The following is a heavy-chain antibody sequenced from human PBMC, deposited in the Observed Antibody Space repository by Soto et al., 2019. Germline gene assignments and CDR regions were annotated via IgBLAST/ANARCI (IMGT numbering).Heavy chain of an antibody. CDR2: IIPIFGTA. CDR3: ARHVPAAGYYYGMDG. J-gene: IGHJ6*02. Sequence: QVQLVQSGAEVKKPGSSVKVSCKASGGTFSSYAISWVRQAPGQGLAWMGGIIPIFGTANYAQKFQGRVTMTGDESASTAYMERSSLRSEDTAVHYCARHVPAAGYYYGMDGWGQGTTVTVSS. CDR1: GGTFSSYA. V-gene: IGHV1-69*12. D-gene: IGHD2-2*01.